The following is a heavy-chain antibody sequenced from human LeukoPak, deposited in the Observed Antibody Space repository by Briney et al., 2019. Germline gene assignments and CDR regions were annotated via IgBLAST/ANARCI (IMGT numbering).Heavy chain of an antibody. CDR2: ISYDGSDK. D-gene: IGHD2-21*02. Sequence: GGSLRPSCAASGFTFSLYTMHWVRQAPGKGLEWVALISYDGSDKYYADSVKGRFTISRDNSKNTLFLQMNSLRAEDTAVYFCARDVGGGDTFDYWGQGTLVTVSS. V-gene: IGHV3-30*04. CDR1: GFTFSLYT. CDR3: ARDVGGGDTFDY. J-gene: IGHJ4*02.